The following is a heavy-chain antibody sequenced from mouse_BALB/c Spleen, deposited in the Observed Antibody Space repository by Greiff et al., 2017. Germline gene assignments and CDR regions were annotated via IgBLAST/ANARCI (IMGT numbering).Heavy chain of an antibody. CDR3: ATRGFAY. Sequence: EVQRVESGGGLVQPGGSRELSCAASGFTFSSFGMHWVRQAPEKGLEWVAYISSGSSTIYYADTVKGRFTISRDNPKNTLFLQMTSLRSEDTAMYYCATRGFAYWGQGTLVTVSA. J-gene: IGHJ3*01. CDR2: ISSGSSTI. V-gene: IGHV5-17*02. CDR1: GFTFSSFG.